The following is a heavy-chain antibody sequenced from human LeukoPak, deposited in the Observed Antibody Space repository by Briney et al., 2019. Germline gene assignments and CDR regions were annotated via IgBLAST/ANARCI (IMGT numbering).Heavy chain of an antibody. CDR2: ITGSGDYT. D-gene: IGHD2-21*01. Sequence: GGSLRLSCAASGFSFCSHPMNWVRQAPGKGLEWVSGITGSGDYTYYIDSVHARFTISRHNSKNMLFLQMNSVRAEDTAVYYCARGVMAARLYYFDYWGRGILVTVSS. V-gene: IGHV3-23*01. J-gene: IGHJ4*02. CDR3: ARGVMAARLYYFDY. CDR1: GFSFCSHP.